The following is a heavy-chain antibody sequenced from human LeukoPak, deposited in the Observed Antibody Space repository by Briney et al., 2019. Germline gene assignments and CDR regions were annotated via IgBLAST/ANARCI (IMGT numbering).Heavy chain of an antibody. D-gene: IGHD6-19*01. CDR3: ARMTAGYSSGWFAFDI. CDR2: IDWDDDK. CDR1: GFSLSTSGMC. V-gene: IGHV2-70*11. J-gene: IGHJ3*02. Sequence: ESGPALVKPTETLTLTCTFSGFSLSTSGMCVGWIRQPPGKALQWLARIDWDDDKYYSTSLETRLPISKDTSKNQVVLTMTKMDPVDTATYYCARMTAGYSSGWFAFDIWGQGTMVTVSS.